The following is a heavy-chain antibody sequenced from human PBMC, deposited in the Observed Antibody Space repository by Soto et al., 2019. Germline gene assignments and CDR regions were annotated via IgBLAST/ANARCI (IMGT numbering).Heavy chain of an antibody. Sequence: QSGGSLRLSCAASGFTFSSYAMRWVRQAPGKGLEWVAVISYDGSNKYYADSVKGRFTISRDNSKNTLYLQMNSLRAEDTAVYYCARGNLIAAKVYFDYWGQGTLVTVSS. CDR3: ARGNLIAAKVYFDY. CDR1: GFTFSSYA. V-gene: IGHV3-30-3*01. CDR2: ISYDGSNK. D-gene: IGHD6-6*01. J-gene: IGHJ4*02.